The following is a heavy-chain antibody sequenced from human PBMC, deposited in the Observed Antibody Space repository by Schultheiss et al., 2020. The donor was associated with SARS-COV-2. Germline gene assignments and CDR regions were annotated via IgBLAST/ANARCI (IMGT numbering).Heavy chain of an antibody. J-gene: IGHJ4*02. CDR2: INSGGSGA. D-gene: IGHD4-17*01. CDR3: ASMGTVLSF. V-gene: IGHV3-74*01. Sequence: GGSLRLSCAASGFTFSSYWMHWVRQAPGKGLVWVSHINSGGSGANYADSVKGRFTISRDNAKNTLYLQMSSLTAEDTAVYYCASMGTVLSFWGKGTMVTVSS. CDR1: GFTFSSYW.